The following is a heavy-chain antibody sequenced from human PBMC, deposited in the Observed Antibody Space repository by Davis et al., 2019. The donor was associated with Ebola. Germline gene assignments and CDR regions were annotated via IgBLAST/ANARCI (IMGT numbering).Heavy chain of an antibody. V-gene: IGHV5-10-1*01. J-gene: IGHJ5*02. CDR1: GYSFTSYW. CDR3: ASLVGATRVGVNWFDP. Sequence: PGGSLRLSCKGSGYSFTSYWISWVRQMPGKGLEWMGRIDPSDSYTNYSPSFQGHVTISADKSISTAYLQWSSLKASDTAMYYCASLVGATRVGVNWFDPWGQGTLVTVSS. CDR2: IDPSDSYT. D-gene: IGHD1-26*01.